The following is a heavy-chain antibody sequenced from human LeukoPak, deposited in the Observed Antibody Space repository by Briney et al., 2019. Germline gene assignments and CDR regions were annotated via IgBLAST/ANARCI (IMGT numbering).Heavy chain of an antibody. V-gene: IGHV3-21*06. CDR1: GFTFNSYS. CDR3: AKVQSDIVGAMFFSFDV. Sequence: GGSLRLSCGGSGFTFNSYSMNWVRQAPGKGLEWVASIMGSGSEMFYADSLKGRFTISRDNSKNSLYLQMNSLRVEDTAVYYCAKVQSDIVGAMFFSFDVWGQGTMVSVSS. J-gene: IGHJ3*01. D-gene: IGHD1-26*01. CDR2: IMGSGSEM.